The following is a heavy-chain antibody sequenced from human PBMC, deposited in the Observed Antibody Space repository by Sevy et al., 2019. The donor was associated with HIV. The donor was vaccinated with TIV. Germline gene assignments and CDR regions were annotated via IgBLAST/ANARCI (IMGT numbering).Heavy chain of an antibody. J-gene: IGHJ6*02. CDR1: GFTFSNYG. Sequence: GGSLRLSCAASGFTFSNYGIHWVRQPPGKGLEWVAVIWSDGNKKYYADSVKGRFTISRDNSKNMLFLQMNSLRAEDTAVYYCARGPLRYCTSTSCYEGDYYYYGMDVWGQGTTVTVSS. CDR2: IWSDGNKK. D-gene: IGHD2-2*01. V-gene: IGHV3-33*01. CDR3: ARGPLRYCTSTSCYEGDYYYYGMDV.